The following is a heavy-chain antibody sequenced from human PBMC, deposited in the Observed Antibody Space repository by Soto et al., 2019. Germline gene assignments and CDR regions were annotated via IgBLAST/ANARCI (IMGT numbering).Heavy chain of an antibody. J-gene: IGHJ4*02. CDR3: AIVSSGWWFFDY. V-gene: IGHV4-61*08. CDR1: GGSISSGDYY. Sequence: SETMSLTCTVSGGSISSGDYYWSWIRQPPGKGLEWIGNIYYRGSTNYNPSLKSRATISVNTSKNQFSLKLTYVTAAGSAVSYCAIVSSGWWFFDYWGQRSLVTVSS. CDR2: IYYRGST. D-gene: IGHD6-19*01.